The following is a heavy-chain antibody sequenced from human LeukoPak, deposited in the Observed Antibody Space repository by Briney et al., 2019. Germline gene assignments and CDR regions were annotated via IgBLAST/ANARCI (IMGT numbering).Heavy chain of an antibody. V-gene: IGHV3-23*01. J-gene: IGHJ3*02. CDR3: AKDYTPRSWNDAFDI. D-gene: IGHD6-13*01. CDR1: GFTFSSYA. CDR2: ISGSGGST. Sequence: GGFLRLSCAASGFTFSSYAMSWVRQAPGKGLEWVSAISGSGGSTYYADSVKGRFTISRDNSKNTLYLQMNSLRAEDTAVYYCAKDYTPRSWNDAFDIWGQGTMVTVSS.